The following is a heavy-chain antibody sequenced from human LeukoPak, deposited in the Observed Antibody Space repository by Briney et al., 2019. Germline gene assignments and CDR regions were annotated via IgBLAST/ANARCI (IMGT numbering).Heavy chain of an antibody. CDR3: ARDRSGWYLD. Sequence: SETLSLTCTVSGGSISSSSYYWGWIRQPPGKGLEWIGSIYYSGSTYYNPSLKSRVTISVDTSKNQFSLKLSSVTAADTAVYYCARDRSGWYLDWGQGTLVTVSS. D-gene: IGHD6-19*01. CDR2: IYYSGST. CDR1: GGSISSSSYY. J-gene: IGHJ4*02. V-gene: IGHV4-39*07.